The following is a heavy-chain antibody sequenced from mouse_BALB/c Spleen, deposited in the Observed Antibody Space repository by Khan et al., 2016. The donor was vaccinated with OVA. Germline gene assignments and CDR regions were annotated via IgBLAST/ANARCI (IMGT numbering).Heavy chain of an antibody. V-gene: IGHV1-4*01. CDR1: AYTFTTST. CDR3: VRDGADHRNDGWFAN. J-gene: IGHJ3*01. Sequence: QVQLKRLGAELARPGASLKMSSQPSAYTFTTSTIHGIKKGPGQALEWIGYIILSNSYINYNQKFKDKATLTEDKSYTTDYMQPSSMTSDDSAVYNCVRDGADHRNDGWFANWGQGTLVTVSA. CDR2: IILSNSYI. D-gene: IGHD2-14*01.